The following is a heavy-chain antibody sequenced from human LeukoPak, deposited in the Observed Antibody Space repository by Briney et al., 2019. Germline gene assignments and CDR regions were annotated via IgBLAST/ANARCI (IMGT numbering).Heavy chain of an antibody. CDR3: ARVGDFWSGYWDY. D-gene: IGHD3-3*01. V-gene: IGHV3-7*01. Sequence: GGSLRLSCAASGFTFSSYWMSWVRLAPGKGLEWVANIKQDGSEKYYVDSVKGRFTISRDNAKKSLYLQMNSLRAEDTAVYYCARVGDFWSGYWDYWGQGTLVTVSS. J-gene: IGHJ4*02. CDR2: IKQDGSEK. CDR1: GFTFSSYW.